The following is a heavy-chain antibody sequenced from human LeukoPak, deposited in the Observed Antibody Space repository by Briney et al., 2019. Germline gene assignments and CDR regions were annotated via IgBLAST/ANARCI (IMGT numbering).Heavy chain of an antibody. CDR1: GFTFSSYS. D-gene: IGHD3-22*01. V-gene: IGHV3-21*04. Sequence: PGGSLRLSCAASGFTFSSYSMNWVRQAPGKGLEWVSSISSSSSYIYYADSVKGRFTISRDNAKNSLYLQMNSLRAEDTAVYYCASPTQYYDRPIYHWGQGTLVTVSS. CDR2: ISSSSSYI. CDR3: ASPTQYYDRPIYH. J-gene: IGHJ1*01.